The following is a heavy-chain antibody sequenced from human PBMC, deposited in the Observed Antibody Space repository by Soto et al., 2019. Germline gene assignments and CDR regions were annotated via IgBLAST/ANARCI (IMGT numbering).Heavy chain of an antibody. CDR3: ARDLSLYDSSGYSQYYFDY. CDR1: GFTVSSNY. CDR2: IYSGGSS. V-gene: IGHV3-53*01. J-gene: IGHJ4*02. D-gene: IGHD3-22*01. Sequence: RLSCAASGFTVSSNYMSWVRQAPGKGLEWVSVIYSGGSSYYADSVKGRFTISRDNSKNTLYLQMNSLRAEDTAVYYCARDLSLYDSSGYSQYYFDYWGQGTLVTVSS.